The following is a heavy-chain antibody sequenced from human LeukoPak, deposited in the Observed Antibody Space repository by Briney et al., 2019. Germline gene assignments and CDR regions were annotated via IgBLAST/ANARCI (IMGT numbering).Heavy chain of an antibody. V-gene: IGHV4-59*01. Sequence: SETLSLTCTVSGGSISSYYWSWIRQPPGKGLEWIGYIYYSGSTNYNPSLKSRVTISVDTSKYQFSLKLSSVTAADTAVYYCARVNYDSSGYSTTLDYWGQGTLVTVSS. D-gene: IGHD3-22*01. CDR3: ARVNYDSSGYSTTLDY. CDR2: IYYSGST. J-gene: IGHJ4*02. CDR1: GGSISSYY.